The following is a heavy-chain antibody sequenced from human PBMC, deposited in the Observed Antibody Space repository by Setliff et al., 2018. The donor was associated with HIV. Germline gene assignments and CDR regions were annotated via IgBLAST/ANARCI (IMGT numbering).Heavy chain of an antibody. V-gene: IGHV1-69*10. D-gene: IGHD1-26*01. CDR1: GGSFSTYS. CDR3: AKDTVSGSYYRRAFDS. Sequence: SVKVSCKASGGSFSTYSISWVRQAPGQGLEWMGGIITVLGISNYAQRFQGRVTITADESTSTVYMELSSLRSEDTAIYYCAKDTVSGSYYRRAFDSWGQGTRVTVSS. CDR2: IITVLGIS. J-gene: IGHJ3*02.